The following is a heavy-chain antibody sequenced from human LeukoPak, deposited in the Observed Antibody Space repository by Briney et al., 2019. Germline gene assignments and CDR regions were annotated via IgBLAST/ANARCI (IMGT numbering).Heavy chain of an antibody. J-gene: IGHJ6*03. CDR1: GGSFSGYY. D-gene: IGHD5-24*01. V-gene: IGHV4-34*01. CDR3: ARGFEELRRAGYNRIQPLRKYYYYYMDV. Sequence: KPSETLSLTCAVYGGSFSGYYWSWIRQPPGKGLEWIGEINHSGSTNYNPSLKSRVTISVDTSKNQFSLKLSSVTAADTAVYYCARGFEELRRAGYNRIQPLRKYYYYYMDVWGKGTTVTVSS. CDR2: INHSGST.